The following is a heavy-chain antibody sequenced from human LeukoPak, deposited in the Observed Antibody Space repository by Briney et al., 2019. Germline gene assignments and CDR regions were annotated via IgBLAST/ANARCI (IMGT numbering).Heavy chain of an antibody. Sequence: GASVKVSCRASGYTFTDYYIHWVRQAPGQGLEWMGWINPKTGSTNYTQKFQGRVTMTRDTSISTANMELSRLRADDTAMYFCARDLDDAFDIWGQGTMVTVSS. CDR1: GYTFTDYY. CDR3: ARDLDDAFDI. V-gene: IGHV1-2*02. CDR2: INPKTGST. D-gene: IGHD1-1*01. J-gene: IGHJ3*02.